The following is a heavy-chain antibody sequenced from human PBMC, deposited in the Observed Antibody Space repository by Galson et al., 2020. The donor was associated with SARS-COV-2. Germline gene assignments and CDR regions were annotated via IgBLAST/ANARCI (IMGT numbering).Heavy chain of an antibody. CDR3: ARLFSGGYSAPYYFDY. J-gene: IGHJ4*02. V-gene: IGHV5-51*01. Sequence: GESLKISCKGSGYSFTSYWIGWVRPLPGKGLEWRGIIYPGDSDTRYSPSFQGQVTISADKSIGTAYLQWSSLKASDTAMYYCARLFSGGYSAPYYFDYWGQGTLVTVSS. CDR1: GYSFTSYW. D-gene: IGHD1-26*01. CDR2: IYPGDSDT.